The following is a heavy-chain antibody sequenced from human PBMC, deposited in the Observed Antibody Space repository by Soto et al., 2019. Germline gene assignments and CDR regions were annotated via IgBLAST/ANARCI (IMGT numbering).Heavy chain of an antibody. Sequence: QVQLVQSGAEVKKPGSSVKVSCKASGGTFSSYAISWVRQAPGQGLEWMGGIIPIFGTANYAQKFQGRVTITADESTSTAYMELSSLRSEDTAVYYCARDRGGRAVAGTRYFDYWGQGTLVTVSS. CDR1: GGTFSSYA. CDR3: ARDRGGRAVAGTRYFDY. J-gene: IGHJ4*02. D-gene: IGHD6-13*01. CDR2: IIPIFGTA. V-gene: IGHV1-69*01.